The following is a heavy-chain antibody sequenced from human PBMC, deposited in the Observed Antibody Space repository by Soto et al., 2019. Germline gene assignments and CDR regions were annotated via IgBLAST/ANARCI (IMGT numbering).Heavy chain of an antibody. V-gene: IGHV1-3*01. D-gene: IGHD6-19*01. CDR1: GYTFTSYY. CDR3: ARDLDSSGWYSDWFDP. CDR2: INAGNGNT. Sequence: ASVKVSCRASGYTFTSYYMHWVRQAPGQRLEWMGWINAGNGNTKYSQKFQGRVTITRDTSASTAYMELSSLRSEDTAVYYCARDLDSSGWYSDWFDPWGQGTLVTVSS. J-gene: IGHJ5*02.